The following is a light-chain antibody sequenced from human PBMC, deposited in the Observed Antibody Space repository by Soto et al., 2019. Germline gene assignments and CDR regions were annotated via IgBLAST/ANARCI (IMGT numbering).Light chain of an antibody. CDR2: HAS. CDR1: QSISTW. Sequence: DIQMTQSPSTLSASVGDRVTITCRASQSISTWLAWYQQKPGKAPTLLIYHASSLASGVPSRFSGNGSGTEFTLTISSPPPDDFATYHCQQYNSYPRTFGQGTKVEIK. CDR3: QQYNSYPRT. J-gene: IGKJ1*01. V-gene: IGKV1-5*01.